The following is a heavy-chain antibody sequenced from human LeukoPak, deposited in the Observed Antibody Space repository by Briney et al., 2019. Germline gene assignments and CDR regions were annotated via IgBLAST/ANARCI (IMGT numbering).Heavy chain of an antibody. D-gene: IGHD1-26*01. CDR3: AKDISTRIVGANYYFDY. CDR1: GFTFDDFA. V-gene: IGHV3-9*01. J-gene: IGHJ4*02. Sequence: PGRSMRLSCAASGFTFDDFAMHWVRQAPGKGLEWVSGISWNSGSIGYADSVKGRFTISRDNARNSLYLQMNSLRAEDTALYYCAKDISTRIVGANYYFDYWGQGTLVTVSS. CDR2: ISWNSGSI.